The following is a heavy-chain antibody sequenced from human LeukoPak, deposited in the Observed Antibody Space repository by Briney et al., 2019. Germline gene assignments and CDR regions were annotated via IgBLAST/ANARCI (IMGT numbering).Heavy chain of an antibody. CDR2: ISGSGGST. D-gene: IGHD1-7*01. V-gene: IGHV3-23*01. Sequence: GGSLRLSCAASGFTFSSYGMSWVRQAPGKGLEWVSAISGSGGSTYYADSVKGRFTISRDNSKNTLYLQMNSLRAEDTAVYYCAKVPAGLELPPYYYYYMDVWGKGTTVTVSS. J-gene: IGHJ6*03. CDR1: GFTFSSYG. CDR3: AKVPAGLELPPYYYYYMDV.